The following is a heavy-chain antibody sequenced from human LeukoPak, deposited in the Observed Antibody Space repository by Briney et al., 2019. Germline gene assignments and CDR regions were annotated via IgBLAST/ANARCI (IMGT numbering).Heavy chain of an antibody. D-gene: IGHD1-26*01. CDR2: INHSGSV. V-gene: IGHV4-34*01. CDR3: AFTTGSYYLDS. J-gene: IGHJ4*02. Sequence: SETLSLTCVVYGGSFSGHYWSWIRQPPGKGLEWIGGINHSGSVNYNPSLKSRVTVSVDTSKNQFSLKLNSVTAADTAVYYCAFTTGSYYLDSWGQGTLVTVSS. CDR1: GGSFSGHY.